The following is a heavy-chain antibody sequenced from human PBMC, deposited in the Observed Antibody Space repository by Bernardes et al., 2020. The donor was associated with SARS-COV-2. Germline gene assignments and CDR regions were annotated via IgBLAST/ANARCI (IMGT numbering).Heavy chain of an antibody. Sequence: SETLSLTCSVSGGSISTYYWSWIRQPAGKGLEWIGRMSASGSSNHNPSLRSRITMSVDTPQNQISLELSSVTAADAAVYYCAREGGTSGRGMDVWVQGTTVTVSS. CDR1: GGSISTYY. CDR2: MSASGSS. D-gene: IGHD3-10*01. J-gene: IGHJ6*02. CDR3: AREGGTSGRGMDV. V-gene: IGHV4-4*07.